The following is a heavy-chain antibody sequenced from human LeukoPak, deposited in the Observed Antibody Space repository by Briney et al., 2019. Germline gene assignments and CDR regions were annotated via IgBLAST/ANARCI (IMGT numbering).Heavy chain of an antibody. CDR3: AAGTMVGGVESMDV. CDR1: GFTFTSSA. D-gene: IGHD3-10*01. J-gene: IGHJ6*04. CDR2: IVVGSGNT. V-gene: IGHV1-58*01. Sequence: TSVKVSCTASGFTFTSSAVQWVRQARGQRLEWIGWIVVGSGNTNYAQKFQERVTITRDMSTSTGYMELRSLRSEDTAVYYCAAGTMVGGVESMDVWGKGTTVTVSS.